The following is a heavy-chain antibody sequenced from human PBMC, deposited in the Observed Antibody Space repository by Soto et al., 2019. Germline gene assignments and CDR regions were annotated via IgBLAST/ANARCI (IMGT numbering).Heavy chain of an antibody. CDR3: APHVSCSGGSCQYDAFAI. CDR1: GFTVSSHA. Sequence: EVQVLESGGGLVQPGGSLSLSCEGSGFTVSSHAMTWIRQAPGKGPEWVSTVTDDGCTYYADSVKGRFAMSRATSENTLYLQMNSLGAEDTAAYYCAPHVSCSGGSCQYDAFAIRGQGTMVTVSS. CDR2: VTDDGCT. D-gene: IGHD2-15*01. V-gene: IGHV3-23*01. J-gene: IGHJ3*02.